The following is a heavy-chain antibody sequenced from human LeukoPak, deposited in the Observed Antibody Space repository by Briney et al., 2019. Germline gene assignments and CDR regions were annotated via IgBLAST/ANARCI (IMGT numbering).Heavy chain of an antibody. CDR1: SGSISSGTYY. J-gene: IGHJ4*02. Sequence: PSETLSLTCTVSSGSISSGTYYWSWIRQPAGRGLEWIGRITSSGSTNYNPSLKNRVTISVDTSKNHFSLKLSSVTAADTAVYYCARTPRIAAAESFDFWGQGTLSPSPQ. CDR2: ITSSGST. V-gene: IGHV4-61*02. D-gene: IGHD6-13*01. CDR3: ARTPRIAAAESFDF.